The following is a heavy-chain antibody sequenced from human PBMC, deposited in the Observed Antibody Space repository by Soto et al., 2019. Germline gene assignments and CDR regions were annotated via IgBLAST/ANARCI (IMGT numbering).Heavy chain of an antibody. Sequence: SETLSLTCTVSGGAINSTVYYWGWIRQPPGKGLEWIGSSNYGGPTYYSPSLQSRVTISLDTAKIHFSLNLRSVTAADTAVYYCARHGAYSTSVYYYYGMDVWGQGTTVPVSS. CDR3: ARHGAYSTSVYYYYGMDV. CDR1: GGAINSTVYY. V-gene: IGHV4-39*01. J-gene: IGHJ6*02. CDR2: SNYGGPT. D-gene: IGHD6-13*01.